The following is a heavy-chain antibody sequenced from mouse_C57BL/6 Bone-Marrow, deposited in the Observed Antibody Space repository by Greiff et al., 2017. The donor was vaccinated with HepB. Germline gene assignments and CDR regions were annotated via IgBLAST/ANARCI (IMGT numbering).Heavy chain of an antibody. Sequence: QVQLQQSGAELARPGASVKLSCKASGYTFTSYGISWVKQRTGQGLEWIGEIYPRSGNTYYNEKFKGKATLTADKSSSTAYMELRSLTSEDSAVDVWARVGAMIKHYFDDWGQGTTLTVSS. CDR2: IYPRSGNT. J-gene: IGHJ2*01. CDR1: GYTFTSYG. D-gene: IGHD2-4*01. V-gene: IGHV1-81*01. CDR3: ARVGAMIKHYFDD.